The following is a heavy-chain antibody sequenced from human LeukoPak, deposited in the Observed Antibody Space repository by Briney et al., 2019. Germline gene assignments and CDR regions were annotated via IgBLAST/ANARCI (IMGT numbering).Heavy chain of an antibody. CDR3: AWGQQLGNFDY. J-gene: IGHJ4*02. Sequence: SETLPLTCAVYGGSFSGYYWSWIRQPPGKGLEWIGEINHSGSTNYNPSLKSRVTISEDTSKNQFSLKLSSVTAADTAVYYCAWGQQLGNFDYWGQGTLVTVSS. V-gene: IGHV4-34*01. D-gene: IGHD6-13*01. CDR1: GGSFSGYY. CDR2: INHSGST.